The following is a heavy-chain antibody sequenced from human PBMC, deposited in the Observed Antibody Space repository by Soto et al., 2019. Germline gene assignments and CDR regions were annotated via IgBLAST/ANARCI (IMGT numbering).Heavy chain of an antibody. J-gene: IGHJ4*02. D-gene: IGHD2-2*01. CDR1: GGTFNSYT. Sequence: QVQLVQSAAEMKKPGSSVKVSCKASGGTFNSYTFSWVRQAPGQGLQWMGRIIPILDMTSYSQSFQGRVTITADKFTTTVYMELRSLTSEDTALYFCAARSCSTSTCFPRGPYWGQGTLVAVSS. V-gene: IGHV1-69*02. CDR2: IIPILDMT. CDR3: AARSCSTSTCFPRGPY.